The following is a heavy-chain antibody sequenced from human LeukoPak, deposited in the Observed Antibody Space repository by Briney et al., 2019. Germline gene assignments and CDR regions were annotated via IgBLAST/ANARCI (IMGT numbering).Heavy chain of an antibody. CDR2: IKEDGSEK. D-gene: IGHD3-10*01. J-gene: IGHJ4*02. CDR3: ARTIRGY. Sequence: GGSLRLSSAASGFTFSNYRMSWVRQAPRQGLEWVANIKEDGSEKYYVDSVKGRFTISRDNAKNSLYLQMTSLRAEDTAVYYGARTIRGYWGEGTLVTVSS. CDR1: GFTFSNYR. V-gene: IGHV3-7*01.